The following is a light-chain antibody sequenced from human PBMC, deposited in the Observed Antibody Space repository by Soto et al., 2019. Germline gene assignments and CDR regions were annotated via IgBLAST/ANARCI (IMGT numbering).Light chain of an antibody. J-gene: IGKJ4*01. CDR2: GAS. CDR1: QSVGSN. V-gene: IGKV3-15*01. CDR3: QQRSNWPRT. Sequence: EIVMTQSPATLSVSPGERATLSFRASQSVGSNLAWYQQKPGQAPRLLILGASTRATGIPARFSGSGSGTDFTLTISSLQSDDFATYYCQQRSNWPRTFGGGTKVDI.